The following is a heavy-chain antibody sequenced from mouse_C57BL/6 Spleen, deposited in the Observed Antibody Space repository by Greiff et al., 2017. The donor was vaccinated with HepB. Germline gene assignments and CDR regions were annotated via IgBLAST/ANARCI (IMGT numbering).Heavy chain of an antibody. J-gene: IGHJ3*01. V-gene: IGHV1-9*01. CDR3: ARSGYYYGSSYAAY. Sequence: QVQLKQSGAELMKPGASVKLSCKATGYTFTGYWIEWVKQRPGHGLEWIGEILPGSGSTNYNEKFKGKATFTADTSSNTAYMQLSSLTTEDSAIYYSARSGYYYGSSYAAYWGQGTLVTVSA. CDR2: ILPGSGST. D-gene: IGHD1-1*01. CDR1: GYTFTGYW.